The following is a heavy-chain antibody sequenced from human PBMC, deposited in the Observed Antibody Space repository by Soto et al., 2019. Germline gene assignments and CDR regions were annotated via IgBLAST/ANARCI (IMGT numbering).Heavy chain of an antibody. J-gene: IGHJ6*02. CDR3: AKGSGSRIPPDYYYYYGMDV. Sequence: ASVKVSCKASGGTFSSYAISWVRQAPGQGLEWMGGIIPIFGTANYAQKFQGRVTITADASTSTAYMELSSLRSEDTAVYYCAKGSGSRIPPDYYYYYGMDVWGQGTTVTVSS. D-gene: IGHD3-10*01. CDR1: GGTFSSYA. CDR2: IIPIFGTA. V-gene: IGHV1-69*13.